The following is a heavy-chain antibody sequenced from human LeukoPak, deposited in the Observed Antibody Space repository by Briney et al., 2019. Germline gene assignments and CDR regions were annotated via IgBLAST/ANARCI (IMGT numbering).Heavy chain of an antibody. V-gene: IGHV3-23*01. D-gene: IGHD3-9*01. CDR3: AKGPGGYDILTGYSSRDAFDI. CDR2: ISGSGGST. Sequence: GGSLRLSCAASGFTFSSYAMSWVRQAPGKGLEWVSAISGSGGSTYYADSVKGRFTISRDNSKNTLYLQMNSLRAEDTAVYYCAKGPGGYDILTGYSSRDAFDIWGQGTMVTVSS. J-gene: IGHJ3*02. CDR1: GFTFSSYA.